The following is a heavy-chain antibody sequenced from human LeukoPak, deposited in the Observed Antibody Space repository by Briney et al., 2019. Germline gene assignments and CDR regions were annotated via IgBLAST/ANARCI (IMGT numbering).Heavy chain of an antibody. CDR2: THPSGNS. Sequence: PSETLSLSCTVSGGSNNSYYWSWIRQPPGKGLEWIGYTHPSGNSNYSPSLKSRVTISIDTSKNQFSLKLSSVTAADTAVYYCARVILAEWEPSQWFDPWGQGTLVTVSS. CDR1: GGSNNSYY. V-gene: IGHV4-59*01. D-gene: IGHD1-26*01. CDR3: ARVILAEWEPSQWFDP. J-gene: IGHJ5*02.